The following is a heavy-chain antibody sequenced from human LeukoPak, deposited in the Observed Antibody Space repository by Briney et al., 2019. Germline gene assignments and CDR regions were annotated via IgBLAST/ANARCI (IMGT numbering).Heavy chain of an antibody. V-gene: IGHV4-38-2*02. CDR3: ARGAAMVTRSAFYYFDY. Sequence: SETLSLTCTVSGYSISSGYYWGWIRQPPGKGLEWIGSIYHSGSTYYNPSLKSRVTISEDTSKNQFSLKLSSVTAADTAVYYCARGAAMVTRSAFYYFDYWGQGTLVTVSS. J-gene: IGHJ4*02. CDR1: GYSISSGYY. CDR2: IYHSGST. D-gene: IGHD5-18*01.